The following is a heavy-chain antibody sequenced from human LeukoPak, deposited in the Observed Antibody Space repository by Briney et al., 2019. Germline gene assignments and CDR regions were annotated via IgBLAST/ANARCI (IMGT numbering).Heavy chain of an antibody. D-gene: IGHD1-26*01. CDR1: GFSFSNYF. V-gene: IGHV3-11*04. Sequence: GGSLRLSCEASGFSFSNYFISWIRQAPGKGLEWVGYITNSGRSTSYADAVEGRFTISRDNAKKSVYLEMTDLRVEDNAVYYCAREASGNYYVFDSWGQGTLVTVSS. CDR2: ITNSGRST. CDR3: AREASGNYYVFDS. J-gene: IGHJ5*01.